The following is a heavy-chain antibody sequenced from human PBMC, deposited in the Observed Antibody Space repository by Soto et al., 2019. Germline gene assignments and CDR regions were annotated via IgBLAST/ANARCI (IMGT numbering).Heavy chain of an antibody. CDR1: GYTFTSYG. Sequence: QVQLVQSGAEVKKPGASVKFSCKASGYTFTSYGISWVRQAPGQGREWMGWISDYNGKTNYAQKLQGRVTMTTDTSTSTAYMELRSLRSDDTAVYYCARERYSSSWRLLYYWGQGTLVTVSS. J-gene: IGHJ4*02. CDR2: ISDYNGKT. CDR3: ARERYSSSWRLLYY. D-gene: IGHD6-13*01. V-gene: IGHV1-18*01.